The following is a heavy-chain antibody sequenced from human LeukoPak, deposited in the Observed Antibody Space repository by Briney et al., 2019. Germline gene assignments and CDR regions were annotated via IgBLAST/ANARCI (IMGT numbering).Heavy chain of an antibody. V-gene: IGHV3-23*01. J-gene: IGHJ5*02. Sequence: GGSLRLSCAASGFTFSSYAMSWVRQAPGKGLEWVSAISGSGGSTYYADSVKGRFTISRDNSKNMLYLQMNSLRAEDTAVYYCAKEIRFLEWSTPFDPWGQGTLVTVSS. CDR2: ISGSGGST. D-gene: IGHD3-3*01. CDR3: AKEIRFLEWSTPFDP. CDR1: GFTFSSYA.